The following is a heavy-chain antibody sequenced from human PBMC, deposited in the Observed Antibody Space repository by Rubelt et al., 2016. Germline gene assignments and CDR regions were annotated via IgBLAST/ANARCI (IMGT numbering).Heavy chain of an antibody. D-gene: IGHD3-22*01. CDR3: ARDQYYDSSGYLPY. V-gene: IGHV3-74*01. Sequence: SGFTFSHYWMHWVRQVPGKGLVWVSRINGDGSSTNYADSVKGRFTISRDNSKNTLYLQMNSLRAEDTAVYYCARDQYYDSSGYLPYRGQGTLVTVSS. J-gene: IGHJ4*02. CDR1: GFTFSHYW. CDR2: INGDGSST.